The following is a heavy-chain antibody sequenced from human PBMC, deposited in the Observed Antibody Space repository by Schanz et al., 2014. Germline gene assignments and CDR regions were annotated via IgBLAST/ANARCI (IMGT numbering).Heavy chain of an antibody. Sequence: VQLLESGGGLVQPGGSLRLSCAASGFTFSSYAMSWVRQAPGKGLEWVAVIWYDENNKYYADSVKGRFTISRDNSKNTLYLQMNSLRAEDTAVYYCAKDLLYGAPMPLNHLDYWGQGTLVTVSS. D-gene: IGHD2-2*01. CDR2: IWYDENNK. CDR3: AKDLLYGAPMPLNHLDY. CDR1: GFTFSSYA. J-gene: IGHJ4*02. V-gene: IGHV3-33*06.